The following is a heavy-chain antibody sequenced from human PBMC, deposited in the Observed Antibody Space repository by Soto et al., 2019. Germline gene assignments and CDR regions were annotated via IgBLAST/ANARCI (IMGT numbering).Heavy chain of an antibody. D-gene: IGHD1-1*01. V-gene: IGHV3-74*03. Sequence: EVQLVESGGGLVQPGGSLIVSCATSGFTFSSYWMHWVRQAPGKGLVWVSRINSDGSSTTYADSVKGRFIISRDNAKNTLYLQMSSLRAEDTAVYYCAREGMPACTTTACLRPGYTWGRGNLVTVSS. CDR1: GFTFSSYW. CDR2: INSDGSST. J-gene: IGHJ5*02. CDR3: AREGMPACTTTACLRPGYT.